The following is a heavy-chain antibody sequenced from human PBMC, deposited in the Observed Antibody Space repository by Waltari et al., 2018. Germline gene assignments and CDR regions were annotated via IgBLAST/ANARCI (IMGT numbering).Heavy chain of an antibody. D-gene: IGHD3-10*01. CDR1: GFRISAHA. CDR3: ATMADGGLGSWFFDS. CDR2: IRDNGESK. J-gene: IGHJ4*02. Sequence: EEQLLESGGGLVQPGGSLRLSCYCTGFRISAHAMALFRRVPGKGLQWVSYIRDNGESKYYAESGKGRVTISRDTAKNILYLQLNDLRVEDTALYYCATMADGGLGSWFFDSWGQGTLVTVSS. V-gene: IGHV3-23*01.